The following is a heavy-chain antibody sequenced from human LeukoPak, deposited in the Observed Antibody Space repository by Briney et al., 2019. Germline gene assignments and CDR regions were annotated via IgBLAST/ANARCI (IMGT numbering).Heavy chain of an antibody. CDR1: GFSFDDYG. V-gene: IGHV3-20*04. CDR2: INWNGGST. CDR3: ARDRGSVAVARNYYYYYMDV. J-gene: IGHJ6*03. Sequence: GGSLRLSCAASGFSFDDYGMSWVRQAPGKGLEWVSGINWNGGSTGYADSVKGRFTISRDNAKNSLYLQMNSLRAEDTAVYYCARDRGSVAVARNYYYYYMDVWGKGTTVTVSS. D-gene: IGHD6-19*01.